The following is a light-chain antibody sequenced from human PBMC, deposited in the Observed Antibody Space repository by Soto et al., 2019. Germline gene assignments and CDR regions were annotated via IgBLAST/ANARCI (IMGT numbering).Light chain of an antibody. J-gene: IGKJ1*01. V-gene: IGKV1-5*03. CDR2: KAS. CDR1: QSITDC. Sequence: DILMTQSPSTLSASVGDRVTITCRASQSITDCLAWYQQKPGKAPKFLIYKASNLEGGVPSRFSGSGSGTEFTLTISSVQPDDFATYYCQYWDDYSWTFGQGTKVEIK. CDR3: QYWDDYSWT.